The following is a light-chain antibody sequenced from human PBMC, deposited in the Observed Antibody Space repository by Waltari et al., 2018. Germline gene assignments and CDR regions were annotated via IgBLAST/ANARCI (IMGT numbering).Light chain of an antibody. CDR2: EVS. Sequence: QSALTQPASVSGSPGQSITLSCPGTSSDVGGSNYVSWYQQHPGKAPKLMIYEVSNRPSGVSNRFSGSKSGNTASLTISGLQAEDEADYYCSSYTSSSTLGVFGTGTKVTVL. V-gene: IGLV2-14*01. J-gene: IGLJ1*01. CDR3: SSYTSSSTLGV. CDR1: SSDVGGSNY.